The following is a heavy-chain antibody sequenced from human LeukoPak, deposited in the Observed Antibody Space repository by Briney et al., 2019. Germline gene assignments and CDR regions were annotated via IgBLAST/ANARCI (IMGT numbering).Heavy chain of an antibody. J-gene: IGHJ4*02. D-gene: IGHD2-15*01. V-gene: IGHV1-2*02. CDR2: INPHNGDT. CDR3: ATVRDIVVGGGPYYFDY. Sequence: VSVKVSCKASGYTFIGYYLHWVRQAPGQGLEWMGWINPHNGDTNYAQKFQGRVNMTRDTSITTAYMELSRLKSDDTAVYYCATVRDIVVGGGPYYFDYWGQGTLVTVSS. CDR1: GYTFIGYY.